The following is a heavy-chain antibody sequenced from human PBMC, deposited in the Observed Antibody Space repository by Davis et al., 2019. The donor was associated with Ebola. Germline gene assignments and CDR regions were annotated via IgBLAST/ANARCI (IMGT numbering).Heavy chain of an antibody. D-gene: IGHD3-22*01. CDR2: INHSGST. J-gene: IGHJ4*02. CDR1: GFTFSNAW. CDR3: ATWLSGPSIDY. Sequence: GSLRLSCAASGFTFSNAWMSWIRQPPGKGLEWIGEINHSGSTYYNPSLKSRVTISVDTSKNQFSLNLSSVTAADTAVYYCATWLSGPSIDYWGQGTLVTVSS. V-gene: IGHV4-34*08.